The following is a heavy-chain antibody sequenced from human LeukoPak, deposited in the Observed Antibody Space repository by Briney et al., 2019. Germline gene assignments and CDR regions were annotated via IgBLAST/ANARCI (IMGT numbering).Heavy chain of an antibody. V-gene: IGHV3-30-3*01. CDR3: AREGTARDAFDI. Sequence: PGRSLRLSCAASGFTFSYYAMHWVRQAPGKGLEWVAFISSDGSDKYYADSMKGRVTISRDNSKNTLYLQMTSLRGEDTAMYYCAREGTARDAFDIWGQGAIVTDPS. CDR1: GFTFSYYA. D-gene: IGHD2-21*02. CDR2: ISSDGSDK. J-gene: IGHJ3*02.